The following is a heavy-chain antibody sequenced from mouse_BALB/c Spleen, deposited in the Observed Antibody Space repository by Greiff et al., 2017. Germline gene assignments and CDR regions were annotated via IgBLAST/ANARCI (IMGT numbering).Heavy chain of an antibody. CDR2: ISYDGSN. Sequence: ESGPGLVKPSQSLSLTCSVTGYSITSGYYWNWIRQFPGNKLEWMGYISYDGSNNYNPSLKNRISITRDTSKNQFFLKLNSVTTEDTATYYCARRDYYGAWFAYWGQGTLVTVSA. D-gene: IGHD1-1*01. CDR1: GYSITSGYY. CDR3: ARRDYYGAWFAY. V-gene: IGHV3-6*02. J-gene: IGHJ3*01.